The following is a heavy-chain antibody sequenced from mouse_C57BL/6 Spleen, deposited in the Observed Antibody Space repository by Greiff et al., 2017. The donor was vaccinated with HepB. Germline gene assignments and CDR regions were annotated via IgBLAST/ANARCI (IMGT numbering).Heavy chain of an antibody. J-gene: IGHJ1*03. Sequence: VQLQQSGAELVKPGASVKISCKASGYAFSSYWMNWVKQRPGKGLEGIGQIYPGDGDTNYNGKFKGKATLTADKSSSTAYMQLSSLTSEDSEVYFFASRGYSKPSWYFDVWGTGTTVTVSS. D-gene: IGHD2-5*01. CDR3: ASRGYSKPSWYFDV. CDR1: GYAFSSYW. CDR2: IYPGDGDT. V-gene: IGHV1-80*01.